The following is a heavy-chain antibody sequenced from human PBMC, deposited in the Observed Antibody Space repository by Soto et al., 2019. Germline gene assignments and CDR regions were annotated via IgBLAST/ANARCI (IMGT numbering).Heavy chain of an antibody. CDR3: ARVYRNYYGMDV. J-gene: IGHJ6*02. CDR2: ISSSGSTI. CDR1: GFTFSSYE. V-gene: IGHV3-48*03. Sequence: TGGSLRLSCAASGFTFSSYEMNWVRQAPGKGLEWVSYISSSGSTIYYADSVKGRFTISRDNAKNSLYLQMNSLRAEDTAVYYCARVYRNYYGMDVWGQGTTVTDSS. D-gene: IGHD3-16*02.